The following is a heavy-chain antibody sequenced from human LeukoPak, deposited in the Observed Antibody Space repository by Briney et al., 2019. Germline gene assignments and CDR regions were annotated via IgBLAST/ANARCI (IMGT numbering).Heavy chain of an antibody. CDR1: GCSFASYW. Sequence: GESLKISCKGSGCSFASYWIGWVRQMPGKGLEWMGVIYPGDSDTRYSPSFQGQVTISADKSISTAYLQWSSPKASDTAMYYCARWPSDSSGNNWFDPWGQGTLVTVSS. J-gene: IGHJ5*02. D-gene: IGHD3-22*01. CDR2: IYPGDSDT. V-gene: IGHV5-51*01. CDR3: ARWPSDSSGNNWFDP.